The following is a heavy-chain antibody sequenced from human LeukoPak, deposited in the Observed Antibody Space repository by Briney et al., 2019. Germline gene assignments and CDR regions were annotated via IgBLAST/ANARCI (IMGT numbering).Heavy chain of an antibody. CDR1: GYTFTSYD. Sequence: GASVKVSCKASGYTFTSYDINWERQATGQGLEWMGWMNPNSSNTGYAQKFQGRVTITRNTSISTAYMELSSLRFEDTAVYYCARGMDSYGYDYCSQGTLVTVSS. CDR2: MNPNSSNT. CDR3: ARGMDSYGYDY. V-gene: IGHV1-8*03. D-gene: IGHD5-18*01. J-gene: IGHJ4*02.